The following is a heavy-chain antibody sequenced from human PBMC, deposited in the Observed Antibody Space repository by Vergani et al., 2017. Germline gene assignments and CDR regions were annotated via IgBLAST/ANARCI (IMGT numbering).Heavy chain of an antibody. D-gene: IGHD3-10*01. CDR1: GGSISSGDYY. CDR2: IYYSGST. CDR3: ARDRKGVRGVDYGMDV. J-gene: IGHJ6*02. V-gene: IGHV4-30-4*01. Sequence: QVQLQESGPGLVKPSQTLSLTCTVSGGSISSGDYYWSWIRQPPGKGLEWIGYIYYSGSTYYNPSLKSRVTISVDTSKNQFSLKLSSVTAADTAVYYWARDRKGVRGVDYGMDVWGQGTTVTVSS.